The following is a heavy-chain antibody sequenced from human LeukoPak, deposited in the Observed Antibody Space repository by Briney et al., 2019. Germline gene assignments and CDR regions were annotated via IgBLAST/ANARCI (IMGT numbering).Heavy chain of an antibody. D-gene: IGHD1-14*01. CDR1: GGSFSGYY. CDR2: INHSGST. V-gene: IGHV4-34*01. J-gene: IGHJ4*02. CDR3: ARLGGLTYYFDF. Sequence: PSETLSLTCAVYGGSFSGYYWSWIRQPPGKGLEWIGEINHSGSTNYNPSLKSRVTISVDTSKNQFSLKLSSVTATDTAVYYCARLGGLTYYFDFWGQGTLVTVSS.